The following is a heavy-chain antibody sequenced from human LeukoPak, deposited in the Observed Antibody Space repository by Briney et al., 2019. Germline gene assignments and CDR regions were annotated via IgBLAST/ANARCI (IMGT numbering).Heavy chain of an antibody. CDR3: ARDRRGDRGWFFARGIKNWYFDL. Sequence: PGGSLRLSCAASGFTFSSYWMSWVRQAPGKGLEWVANIKQDGSEKYYVDSVKGRFTISGDNAKNSLYLQMNSLRAEDTAVYYCARDRRGDRGWFFARGIKNWYFDLWGRGTLVTVSS. J-gene: IGHJ2*01. D-gene: IGHD6-19*01. CDR2: IKQDGSEK. CDR1: GFTFSSYW. V-gene: IGHV3-7*03.